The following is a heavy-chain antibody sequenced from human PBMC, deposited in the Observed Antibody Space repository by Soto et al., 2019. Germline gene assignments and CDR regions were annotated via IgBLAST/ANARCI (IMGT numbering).Heavy chain of an antibody. CDR2: IGAYNGNT. CDR1: GYAFSHFG. CDR3: ARDLDGSGSYYTDY. J-gene: IGHJ4*02. V-gene: IGHV1-18*01. D-gene: IGHD3-10*01. Sequence: GASVKVSCKASGYAFSHFGFSWVRQAPGQGLEWMGRIGAYNGNTNYAQQLQGRVTMTTDTSTSTEYMELRSLRSDDTAVYFCARDLDGSGSYYTDYWGQGTLVTVYS.